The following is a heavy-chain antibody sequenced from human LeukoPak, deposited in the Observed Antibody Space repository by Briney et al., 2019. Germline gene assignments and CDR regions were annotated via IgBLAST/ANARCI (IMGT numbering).Heavy chain of an antibody. CDR1: GFTISNYW. D-gene: IGHD3-10*01. J-gene: IGHJ5*02. Sequence: PGGSLRLSCAASGFTISNYWMHWVRQVPGKGLVWVSRLNGDGTKTTYADFVMVRFTISRDNARNTLYLQMSSLRVEDTAVYYCARDPGVRGVIYNYFDPWGQGTLVTVSS. CDR3: ARDPGVRGVIYNYFDP. CDR2: LNGDGTKT. V-gene: IGHV3-74*03.